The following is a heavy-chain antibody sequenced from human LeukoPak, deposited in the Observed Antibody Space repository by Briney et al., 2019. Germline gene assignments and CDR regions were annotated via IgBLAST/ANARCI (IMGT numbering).Heavy chain of an antibody. D-gene: IGHD1-14*01. CDR3: ARNQKGFDY. V-gene: IGHV4-61*05. J-gene: IGHJ4*02. CDR2: IYYSGST. Sequence: SETLSLTCTVSGGSISGSSYYWGWIRQPPGKGLEWIGYIYYSGSTNYNPSLKSRVTISVDTSKNQFSLKLSSVTAADTAVYYCARNQKGFDYWGQGTLVTVSS. CDR1: GGSISGSSYY.